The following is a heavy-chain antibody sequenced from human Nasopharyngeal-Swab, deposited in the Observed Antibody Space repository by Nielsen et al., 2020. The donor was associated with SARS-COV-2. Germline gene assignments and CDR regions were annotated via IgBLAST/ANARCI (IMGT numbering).Heavy chain of an antibody. CDR1: GFTFSGYA. Sequence: GGSLRLSCAASGFTFSGYALSWVRQAPGKGLEWVSAISASGAGTYFADSVKGRFTISRDNSKNTLCLQMNSLRAEDTAVYYCARDRDYYDSSGYPLDYWGQGTLVTVSS. CDR2: ISASGAGT. V-gene: IGHV3-23*01. J-gene: IGHJ4*02. D-gene: IGHD3-22*01. CDR3: ARDRDYYDSSGYPLDY.